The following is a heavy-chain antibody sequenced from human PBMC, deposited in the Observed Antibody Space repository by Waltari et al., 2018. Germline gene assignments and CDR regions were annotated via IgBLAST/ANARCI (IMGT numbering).Heavy chain of an antibody. V-gene: IGHV3-7*01. CDR2: IKKDGSEK. CDR1: GFNFNTYW. CDR3: AQFSGERD. J-gene: IGHJ3*01. Sequence: EVRRVESGGGLVQHGGSLRLSCATSGFNFNTYWRDWVRQAPGKGLEWVASIKKDGSEKYYVDSVKGRFTISRDNAKRSLYLQVDSLRAEDTAVYYCAQFSGERDWGQGTMVTVSS. D-gene: IGHD3-10*01.